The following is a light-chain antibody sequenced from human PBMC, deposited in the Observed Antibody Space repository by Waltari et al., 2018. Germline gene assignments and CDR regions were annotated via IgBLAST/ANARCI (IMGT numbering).Light chain of an antibody. CDR3: ALYMGSGIWV. CDR2: KAN. J-gene: IGLJ3*02. CDR1: SGSPSTTSY. V-gene: IGLV8-61*01. Sequence: QTVVTQEPSLSVSPGGTVTLTCALSSGSPSTTSYATWYQQTPVQGPRTLVYKANARSSGVPGRFSGAILGNTAALTITGAQADDESDYYCALYMGSGIWVFGGGTRLTVL.